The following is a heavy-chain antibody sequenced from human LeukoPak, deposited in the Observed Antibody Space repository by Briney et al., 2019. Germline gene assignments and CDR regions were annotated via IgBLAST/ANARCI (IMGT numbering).Heavy chain of an antibody. D-gene: IGHD6-6*01. CDR2: IIPIFGTA. V-gene: IGHV1-69*01. Sequence: GSSVKVSCKASGGTFSSYAISWVRQAPGQGLEWMGGIIPIFGTANYAQKFQGRVTITADESTSTAYMELSNLRSEDTAVYYCARVTRMAARQFYYMDVWGKGTTVTVSS. CDR1: GGTFSSYA. CDR3: ARVTRMAARQFYYMDV. J-gene: IGHJ6*03.